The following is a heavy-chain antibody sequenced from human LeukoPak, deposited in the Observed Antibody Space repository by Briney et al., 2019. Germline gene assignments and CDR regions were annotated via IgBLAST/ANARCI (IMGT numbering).Heavy chain of an antibody. J-gene: IGHJ4*02. CDR1: GYSFTSYW. CDR3: ARGIVEGFDY. CDR2: IYPGDSDT. Sequence: GESLMISCKGSGYSFTSYWIAWVRQMPGKGLEWKSIIYPGDSDTRSSPSFQGQVTISADKSISTPYLQWSSLKASDTAMYYCARGIVEGFDYWGQGSLVTVSS. V-gene: IGHV5-51*01. D-gene: IGHD2/OR15-2a*01.